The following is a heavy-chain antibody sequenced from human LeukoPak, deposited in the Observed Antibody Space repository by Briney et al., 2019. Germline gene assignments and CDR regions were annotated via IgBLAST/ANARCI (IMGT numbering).Heavy chain of an antibody. CDR2: MNPNSGNT. CDR1: GYTFTSYD. D-gene: IGHD5-12*01. V-gene: IGHV1-8*01. J-gene: IGHJ5*02. CDR3: ARGASEVATIAGFGDP. Sequence: GASVKVSCKASGYTFTSYDINWVRQATGQGLEWMGWMNPNSGNTGYAQKFQGRVTMTRNTSISTAYMELSSLRSEGTAVYYCARGASEVATIAGFGDPWGQGTLVTVSS.